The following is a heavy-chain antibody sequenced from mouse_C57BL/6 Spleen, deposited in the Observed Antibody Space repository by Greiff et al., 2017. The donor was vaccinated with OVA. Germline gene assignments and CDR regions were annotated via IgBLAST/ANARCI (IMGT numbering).Heavy chain of an antibody. J-gene: IGHJ2*01. CDR1: GYAFSSYW. Sequence: QVQLQQSGAELVKPGASVKISCKASGYAFSSYWMNWVKQRPGKGLEWIGQIYPGDGDTNYNGKFKGKATLTADKSSSTAYMQLSSLTSEDSAVYCCARGGCDVDFDYWGQGTTLTVSS. D-gene: IGHD3-3*01. CDR2: IYPGDGDT. V-gene: IGHV1-80*01. CDR3: ARGGCDVDFDY.